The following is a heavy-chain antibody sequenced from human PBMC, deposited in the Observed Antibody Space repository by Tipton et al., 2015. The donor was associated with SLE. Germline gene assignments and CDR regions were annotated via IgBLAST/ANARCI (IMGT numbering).Heavy chain of an antibody. J-gene: IGHJ4*02. Sequence: TLSLTCTVSGGSISDYYWTWIRQPPGKGLEWIGYIFYSGGTNYNPSLKSRVTISVDTSKNQFSLRLSSVTAAVTAVCYCAGGELRYGDYDVSYRCQGAMVPFAS. V-gene: IGHV4-59*01. CDR3: AGGELRYGDYDVSY. CDR2: IFYSGGT. CDR1: GGSISDYY. D-gene: IGHD4-17*01.